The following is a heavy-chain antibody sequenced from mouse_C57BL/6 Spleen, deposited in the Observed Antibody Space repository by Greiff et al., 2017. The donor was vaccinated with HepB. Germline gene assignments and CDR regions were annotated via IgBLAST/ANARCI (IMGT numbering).Heavy chain of an antibody. D-gene: IGHD1-1*01. CDR2: ILPGSGST. J-gene: IGHJ1*03. CDR1: GYTFTGYW. V-gene: IGHV1-9*01. CDR3: ARSNYYGTRDFDV. Sequence: QVQLQQSGAELMKPGASVKLSCKATGYTFTGYWIEWVKQRPGHGLEWIGEILPGSGSTNYNAKFKGKATFTADTSSNTAYMQLSSLTTEDSAIYYCARSNYYGTRDFDVWGTGTTVTVSS.